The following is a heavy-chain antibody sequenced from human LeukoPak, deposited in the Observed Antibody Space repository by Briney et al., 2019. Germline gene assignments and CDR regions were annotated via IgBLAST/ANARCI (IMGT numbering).Heavy chain of an antibody. V-gene: IGHV3-23*01. D-gene: IGHD5-24*01. CDR2: ISGSGGST. J-gene: IGHJ4*02. CDR1: GFTFSDSA. Sequence: GGSLRLSCAVSGFTFSDSAMSWVRQAPGRGLEWVSTISGSGGSTSSADSVKGRFTISRDNSRTTLYLQMNTLRAEDTAIYYCAKGGPQFFDYWGQGTLVIVSS. CDR3: AKGGPQFFDY.